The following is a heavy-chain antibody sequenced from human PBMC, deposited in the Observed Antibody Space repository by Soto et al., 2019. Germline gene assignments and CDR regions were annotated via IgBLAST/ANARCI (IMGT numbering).Heavy chain of an antibody. Sequence: ASVKVSCKASGCTFTSYGISWVRQAPGQGLEWMGWISAYNGNTNYAQKLQGRVTMTKDTSTSTAYMELRSLRSDDTAVYYCARAPSGRGYTNSGVAFDIWGTGTMVNVSS. V-gene: IGHV1-18*01. CDR2: ISAYNGNT. J-gene: IGHJ3*02. D-gene: IGHD1-26*01. CDR1: GCTFTSYG. CDR3: ARAPSGRGYTNSGVAFDI.